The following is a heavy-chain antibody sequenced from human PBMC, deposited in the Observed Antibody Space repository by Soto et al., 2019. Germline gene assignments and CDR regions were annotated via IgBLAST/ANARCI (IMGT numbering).Heavy chain of an antibody. CDR1: GGSISSYY. CDR2: IYYSGST. J-gene: IGHJ4*02. Sequence: SETLSLTCTFSGGSISSYYWSLIRQPPGKGLEWIGYIYYSGSTNYNPSLKSRVTISVDTSKNQFSLKLSSVTAADTAVYYCARRYGPGFDYWGQGTLVTSPQ. D-gene: IGHD4-17*01. V-gene: IGHV4-59*08. CDR3: ARRYGPGFDY.